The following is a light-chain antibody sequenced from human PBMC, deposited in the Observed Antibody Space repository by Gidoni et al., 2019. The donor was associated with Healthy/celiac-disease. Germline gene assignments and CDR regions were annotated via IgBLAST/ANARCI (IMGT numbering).Light chain of an antibody. CDR2: DAS. V-gene: IGKV3-11*01. J-gene: IGKJ2*01. CDR3: QQRSNWPPRT. CDR1: QSVSSY. Sequence: EIVLTQSPATLSLSTGERATLTCRASQSVSSYLAWYQQKPGQAPRLLIYDASHRATGIPARFSGSGSGTDFTLTISSLEPEDFAVYYCQQRSNWPPRTFGQGTKLEIK.